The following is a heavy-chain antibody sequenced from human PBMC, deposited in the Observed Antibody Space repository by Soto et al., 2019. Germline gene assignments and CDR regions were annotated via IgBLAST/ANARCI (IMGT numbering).Heavy chain of an antibody. CDR1: GFFISSGNY. V-gene: IGHV4-38-2*01. D-gene: IGHD2-15*01. CDR3: ASARWYDAFDV. CDR2: IFHGGNT. Sequence: SETLSLTCAVYGFFISSGNYWGGIRKPPGKGREWIGSIFHGGNTYYNPSLKSRVTISGDMSKNQFSLKLTSVTAADTAVYYCASARWYDAFDVWGQGTVVTV. J-gene: IGHJ3*01.